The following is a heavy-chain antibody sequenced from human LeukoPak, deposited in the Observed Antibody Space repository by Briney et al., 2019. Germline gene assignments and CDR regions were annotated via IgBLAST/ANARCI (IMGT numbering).Heavy chain of an antibody. D-gene: IGHD3-10*01. CDR3: ARGVDNYYGSGSYDY. Sequence: SQTLSLTCAISGDSVSSNIAAWNWIRQSPSRGLEWLGGTYYRSKWYNDYAVSVKSRIAINSDTSNNQFSLHLNSVTPEDTAVYYCARGVDNYYGSGSYDYWGQGTLVTVSS. CDR1: GDSVSSNIAA. J-gene: IGHJ4*02. V-gene: IGHV6-1*01. CDR2: TYYRSKWYN.